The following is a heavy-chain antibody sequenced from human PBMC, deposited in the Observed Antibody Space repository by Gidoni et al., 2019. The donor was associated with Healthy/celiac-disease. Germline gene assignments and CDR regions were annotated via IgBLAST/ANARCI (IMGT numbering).Heavy chain of an antibody. D-gene: IGHD1-1*01. CDR1: GVTFSSYA. Sequence: VQLVHSGAEVKKPGSSVKFSCKASGVTFSSYAISWVRQAPGQGLGLIGGSIPIFGTANYAQKFHVRATINADESTSTAYMELSSLRSEDTAVYYCASYRGYGYNYYFDYWGQGTLVTVSS. CDR3: ASYRGYGYNYYFDY. CDR2: SIPIFGTA. J-gene: IGHJ4*02. V-gene: IGHV1-69*01.